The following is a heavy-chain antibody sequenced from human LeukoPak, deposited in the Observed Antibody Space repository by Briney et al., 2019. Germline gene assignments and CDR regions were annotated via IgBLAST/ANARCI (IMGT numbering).Heavy chain of an antibody. J-gene: IGHJ4*02. V-gene: IGHV4-39*01. Sequence: PSETLSLTCTVSGGSISSSSYYWGWIRQPSGKGLEWIGSIYYSGSTYYNPSLKSRVTISVDTSKNQFSLKLSSVTAADTAVYYCARLMVRGVIMDYWGQGTLVTVSS. CDR2: IYYSGST. D-gene: IGHD3-10*01. CDR1: GGSISSSSYY. CDR3: ARLMVRGVIMDY.